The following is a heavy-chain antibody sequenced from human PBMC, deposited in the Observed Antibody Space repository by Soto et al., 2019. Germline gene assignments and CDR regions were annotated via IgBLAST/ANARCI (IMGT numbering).Heavy chain of an antibody. J-gene: IGHJ4*02. Sequence: SETLSLTCTVSGGSISSSSYYWGWIRQPPGKGLEWIGSIYYSGSTYYNPSLKSRVTISVDTSKNQFSLKLTPVTAADTAVYYCARGQLTLAYWGQGTLVTVSS. D-gene: IGHD2-2*01. V-gene: IGHV4-39*01. CDR1: GGSISSSSYY. CDR3: ARGQLTLAY. CDR2: IYYSGST.